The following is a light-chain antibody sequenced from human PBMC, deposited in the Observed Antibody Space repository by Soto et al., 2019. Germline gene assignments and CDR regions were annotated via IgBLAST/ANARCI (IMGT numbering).Light chain of an antibody. CDR3: QQVKTYPRT. Sequence: DIHLTQSPSFLSASVVDRVTITCRPSQAVPNNMAWYQQKPGKPPKLLIYEESTLHSGVPSRFSGRKSGTQFTLTIDSLQPEDFATYYCQQVKTYPRTFGGGTRWIS. CDR1: QAVPNN. V-gene: IGKV1-9*01. J-gene: IGKJ4*01. CDR2: EES.